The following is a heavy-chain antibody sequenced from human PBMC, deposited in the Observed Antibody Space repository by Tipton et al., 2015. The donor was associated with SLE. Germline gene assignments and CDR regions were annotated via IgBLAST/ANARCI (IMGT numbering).Heavy chain of an antibody. CDR2: INYSGST. Sequence: TLSLTCTVSGGPVSSSSYFWGWIRQPRGKGLDWIGSINYSGSTYYNPSLKSRVTISVDTYKNQFSLKLSSVTAADTAVYYCARIPAYYDFRSGYYPLCFDYWGQGTLVTVSS. CDR1: GGPVSSSSYF. CDR3: ARIPAYYDFRSGYYPLCFDY. J-gene: IGHJ4*02. D-gene: IGHD3-3*01. V-gene: IGHV4-39*01.